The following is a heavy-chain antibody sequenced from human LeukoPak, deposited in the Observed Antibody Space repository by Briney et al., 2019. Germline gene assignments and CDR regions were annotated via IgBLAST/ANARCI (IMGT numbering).Heavy chain of an antibody. V-gene: IGHV4-34*01. Sequence: SETLSLTCAVYGGSFSGYYWSWIRQPPGKGLEWIGEINHSGSTNYNPSLKSRVTISVGTSKNQFSLKLSSVTAADTAVYYCASNEVVPAAIQVLTNHWGQGTLVTVSS. CDR3: ASNEVVPAAIQVLTNH. CDR1: GGSFSGYY. J-gene: IGHJ5*02. CDR2: INHSGST. D-gene: IGHD2-2*02.